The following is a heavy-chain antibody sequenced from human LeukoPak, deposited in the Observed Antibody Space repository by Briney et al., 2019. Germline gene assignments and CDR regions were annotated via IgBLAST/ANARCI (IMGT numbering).Heavy chain of an antibody. D-gene: IGHD2-2*01. CDR1: GFTFSSYA. CDR2: ISYDRSNK. V-gene: IGHV3-30-3*01. CDR3: ARDRTLGCSSTSCYGGDAFGI. J-gene: IGHJ3*02. Sequence: GRSLRLSCAASGFTFSSYAMHWVRQAPGKGLEWVAVISYDRSNKYYADSVKGRFTISRDNSKNTLDLQMNSLRAEDTAVYYCARDRTLGCSSTSCYGGDAFGIWGQGTLVTVSS.